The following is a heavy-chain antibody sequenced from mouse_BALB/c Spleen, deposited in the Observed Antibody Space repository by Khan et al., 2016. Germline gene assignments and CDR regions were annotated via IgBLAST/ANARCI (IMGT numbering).Heavy chain of an antibody. D-gene: IGHD2-14*01. CDR2: INTETGEP. Sequence: QIQLVQSGPELKKPGETVKISCKASGYTFTDYSMHWVKQAPGKGLKWMGWINTETGEPTYADDFKGRFAFSLETSASTAYLQINNLKKEDKATYCCARERNYRYPFAYGGQGTLVTVSA. J-gene: IGHJ3*01. CDR3: ARERNYRYPFAY. V-gene: IGHV9-2-1*01. CDR1: GYTFTDYS.